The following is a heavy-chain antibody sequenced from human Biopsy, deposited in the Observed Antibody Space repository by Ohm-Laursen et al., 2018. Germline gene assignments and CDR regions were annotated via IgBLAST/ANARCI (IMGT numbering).Heavy chain of an antibody. CDR1: GFTFSSYG. CDR2: LSGSGGTT. D-gene: IGHD2-15*01. CDR3: AKTFHGSSFLYDY. V-gene: IGHV3-23*01. J-gene: IGHJ4*02. Sequence: GSLRLSCTASGFTFSSYGMSWVRQVPGKGLEWVSVLSGSGGTTYYADSVKGRFTISRDNSKNTLYLQMNSLTAEDTAVYYCAKTFHGSSFLYDYWGQGTLVTVSS.